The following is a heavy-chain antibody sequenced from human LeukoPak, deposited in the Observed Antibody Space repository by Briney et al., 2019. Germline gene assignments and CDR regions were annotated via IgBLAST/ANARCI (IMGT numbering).Heavy chain of an antibody. D-gene: IGHD5-18*01. V-gene: IGHV1-69*04. J-gene: IGHJ6*02. Sequence: SVKVSCKASGGTFSSSAITWVRQAPGQGLEWMGRIIPVLNITNCAQKFQGRVTITADTSTSTAYMELSSLRSEETAVYYCARDQGLTAPPPYGLDVWSQGTTVTVSS. CDR3: ARDQGLTAPPPYGLDV. CDR1: GGTFSSSA. CDR2: IIPVLNIT.